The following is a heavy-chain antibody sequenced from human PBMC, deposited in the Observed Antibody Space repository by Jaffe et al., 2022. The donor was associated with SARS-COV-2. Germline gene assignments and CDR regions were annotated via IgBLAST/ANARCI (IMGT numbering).Heavy chain of an antibody. Sequence: EVQLVESGGGLIQPGGSLRLSCAASGFTVSSNYMSWVRQAPGKGLEWVSVIYSGGSTYYADSVKGRFTISRDNSKNTLYLQMNSLRAEDTAVYYCARGPYYDSSGYRSDAFDIWGQGTMVTVSS. CDR1: GFTVSSNY. J-gene: IGHJ3*02. D-gene: IGHD3-22*01. V-gene: IGHV3-53*01. CDR2: IYSGGST. CDR3: ARGPYYDSSGYRSDAFDI.